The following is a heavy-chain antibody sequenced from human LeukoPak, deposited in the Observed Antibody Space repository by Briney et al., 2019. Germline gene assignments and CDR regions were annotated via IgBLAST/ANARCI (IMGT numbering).Heavy chain of an antibody. Sequence: GASVKVSCKASGYTFTAYYIHWVRQAPGQGLEWMGRINPNTGGTNYAQKSQGRVTMTRDTSISTAYMELSRLTSDDTAAYYCARWGSGWYLDYWGQGTLVTVSS. CDR3: ARWGSGWYLDY. D-gene: IGHD6-19*01. J-gene: IGHJ4*02. CDR1: GYTFTAYY. V-gene: IGHV1-2*02. CDR2: INPNTGGT.